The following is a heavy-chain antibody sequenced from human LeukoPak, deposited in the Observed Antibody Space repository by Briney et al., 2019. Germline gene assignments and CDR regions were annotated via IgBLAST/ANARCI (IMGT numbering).Heavy chain of an antibody. CDR3: ARGTSAGSGWSFDY. CDR1: GFTFSSYG. CDR2: RWFDGSNK. D-gene: IGHD6-19*01. J-gene: IGHJ4*02. V-gene: IGHV3-33*01. Sequence: GGSLRLSCEASGFTFSSYGMHWVRQAPGKGLEWVAVRWFDGSNKYYADPVKGRFTISRDNSKNTLYLQMNSLRAEDTAVYYCARGTSAGSGWSFDYWGQGTLVTVSS.